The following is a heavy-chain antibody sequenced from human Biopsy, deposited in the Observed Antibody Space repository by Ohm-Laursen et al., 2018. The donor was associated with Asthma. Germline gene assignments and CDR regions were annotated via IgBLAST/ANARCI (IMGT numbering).Heavy chain of an antibody. CDR2: IGIKGTSI. V-gene: IGHV3-11*01. D-gene: IGHD2-15*01. J-gene: IGHJ6*02. Sequence: SLRLSCAASGMSVSDYYMTWLRQGPGKGLEWLSHIGIKGTSIYYADSVKGRFTISRDNAKNSLFLQMNGLRADDTAAYFCAGGRYCSGASCLYGMDVWGQGTTVSVSS. CDR1: GMSVSDYY. CDR3: AGGRYCSGASCLYGMDV.